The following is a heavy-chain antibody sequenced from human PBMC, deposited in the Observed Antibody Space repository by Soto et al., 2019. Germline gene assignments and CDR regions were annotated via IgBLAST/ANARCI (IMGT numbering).Heavy chain of an antibody. CDR2: ISYDGSNK. D-gene: IGHD2-2*01. CDR1: GFTFNTYG. J-gene: IGHJ6*02. V-gene: IGHV3-30*18. Sequence: QVQLVESGGGVVQPGRSLRLSCAASGFTFNTYGMHWVRQSPGKGLEWVAVISYDGSNKYYADSVKGRLTISRDNSKNTLYLQMNSLTAEDTAVYYCAKGQHCSSTSCYFYYYGMDVWGQGTTVAVSS. CDR3: AKGQHCSSTSCYFYYYGMDV.